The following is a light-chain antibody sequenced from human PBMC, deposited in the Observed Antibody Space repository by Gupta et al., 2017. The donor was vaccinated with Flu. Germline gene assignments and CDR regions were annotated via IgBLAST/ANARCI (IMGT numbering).Light chain of an antibody. CDR2: DAS. CDR3: QHRSVWPPGAT. J-gene: IGKJ1*01. V-gene: IGKV3-11*01. Sequence: VLTQSPASLSLSPGQRATLSCRASQSISASLAWYRQKPGQPPRLLTYDASSRATGIPARFSGSGSGTDFTLTISSLEPEDFAVYYCQHRSVWPPGATFGQGTKVEMK. CDR1: QSISAS.